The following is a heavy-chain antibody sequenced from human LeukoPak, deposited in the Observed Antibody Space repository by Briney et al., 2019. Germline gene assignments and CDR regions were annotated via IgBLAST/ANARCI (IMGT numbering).Heavy chain of an antibody. Sequence: PSETLSLTCTVSGGSISSYYWGWIRQPPGKGLEWIGSIYYSGSTYYNPSLKSRVTISVDTSKNQFSLKLSSVTAADTAVYYCDIGIAAAGTGYWGQGTLVTVSS. D-gene: IGHD6-13*01. V-gene: IGHV4-39*01. CDR2: IYYSGST. CDR1: GGSISSYY. J-gene: IGHJ4*02. CDR3: DIGIAAAGTGY.